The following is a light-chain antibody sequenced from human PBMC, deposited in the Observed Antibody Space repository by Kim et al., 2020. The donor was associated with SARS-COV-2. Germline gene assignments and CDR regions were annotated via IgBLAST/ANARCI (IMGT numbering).Light chain of an antibody. CDR2: GAS. V-gene: IGKV3-20*01. J-gene: IGKJ5*01. CDR1: QSVTSNY. CDR3: QQYGSSPGIT. Sequence: PGERATLSCRASQSVTSNYLAWYQQKPGQAPRLLIFGASSRAIGIPDRFTGSGSGTDFTLTISRLEPEVFAVYYCQQYGSSPGITFGQGTRL.